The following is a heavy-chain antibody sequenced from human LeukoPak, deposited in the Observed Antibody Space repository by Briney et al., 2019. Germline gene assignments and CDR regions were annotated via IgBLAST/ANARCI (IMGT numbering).Heavy chain of an antibody. CDR2: IYYSGST. CDR3: ARQGDYCSTTSCYDY. J-gene: IGHJ4*02. CDR1: GDSISSSNYY. Sequence: PSETLSLTCTVSGDSISSSNYYWGWIRQPPGKGLEWIGTIYYSGSTYYNLSLKSRVTISVDTSKNQFSLKLSSVTAADTAVYYCARQGDYCSTTSCYDYWGQGILVTVSS. V-gene: IGHV4-39*01. D-gene: IGHD2-2*01.